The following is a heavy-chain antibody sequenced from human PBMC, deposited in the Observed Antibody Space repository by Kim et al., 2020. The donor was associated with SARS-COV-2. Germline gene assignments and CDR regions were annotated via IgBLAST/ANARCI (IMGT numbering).Heavy chain of an antibody. CDR1: GFTFSSYG. J-gene: IGHJ6*02. D-gene: IGHD3-3*01. CDR3: AKDGTYYDFWSGYYDYYYYGMDV. Sequence: GGSLRLSCAASGFTFSSYGMHWVRQAPGKGLEWVAVISYDGRNKYYADSVKGRFTISRDNSKNTLYLQMNSLRAEDTAVYYCAKDGTYYDFWSGYYDYYYYGMDVWGQGTTVTVSS. CDR2: ISYDGRNK. V-gene: IGHV3-30*18.